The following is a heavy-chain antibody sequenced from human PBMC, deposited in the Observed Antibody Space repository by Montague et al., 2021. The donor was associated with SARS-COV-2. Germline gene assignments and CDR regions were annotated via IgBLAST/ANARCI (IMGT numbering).Heavy chain of an antibody. Sequence: SLRLSCAASGFTFRSYWMHWVRQAPGKGLVGGSRINSDGSSTSYADSGKGRFTISRDNAKNTLYLQMNSLRAEDTAVYYCASDMTTAYYYYYGMDVWGQGTTVTVSS. CDR3: ASDMTTAYYYYYGMDV. V-gene: IGHV3-74*01. D-gene: IGHD4-11*01. CDR1: GFTFRSYW. CDR2: INSDGSST. J-gene: IGHJ6*02.